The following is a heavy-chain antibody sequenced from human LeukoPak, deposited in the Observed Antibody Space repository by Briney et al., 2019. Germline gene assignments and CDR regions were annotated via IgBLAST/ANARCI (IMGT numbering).Heavy chain of an antibody. V-gene: IGHV3-48*04. CDR2: ISSSSSTI. D-gene: IGHD5-12*01. J-gene: IGHJ6*03. CDR3: ARIVATTLYYYYYYMDV. CDR1: GFTFSSYS. Sequence: GGSLRLSCAASGFTFSSYSMNWVRQAPGEGLEWVSYISSSSSTIYYADSVKGRFTISRDNAKNSLYLQMNSLRAEDTAVYYCARIVATTLYYYYYYMDVWGKGTTVTVSS.